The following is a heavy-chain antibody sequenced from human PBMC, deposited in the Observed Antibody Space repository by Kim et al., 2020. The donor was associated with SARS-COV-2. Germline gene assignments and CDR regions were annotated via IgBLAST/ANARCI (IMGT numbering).Heavy chain of an antibody. CDR2: IKQDGSEK. CDR1: GFTFSSYW. Sequence: GGSLRLSCAASGFTFSSYWMSWVRQAPGKGLEWVANIKQDGSEKYYVDSVKGRFTISRDNAKNSLYLQMNSLRAEDTAVYYCARECLPSPAGTEVFDYWGQGTLVTVSS. V-gene: IGHV3-7*03. CDR3: ARECLPSPAGTEVFDY. D-gene: IGHD6-13*01. J-gene: IGHJ4*02.